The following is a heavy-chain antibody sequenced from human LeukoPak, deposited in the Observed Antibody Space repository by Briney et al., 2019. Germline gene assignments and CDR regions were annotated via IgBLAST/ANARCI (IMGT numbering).Heavy chain of an antibody. CDR1: GGSISSYY. V-gene: IGHV4-59*01. CDR2: IYYSGST. D-gene: IGHD5-12*01. J-gene: IGHJ4*02. Sequence: NTSETLSLTCTVSGGSISSYYWSWIRQPPGKGLEWIGYIYYSGSTNYNPSLKSRVTISVDTSKNRFSLKLSSVTAADTAVYYCARSKRISSGYRGYFDYWGQGTLVTVSS. CDR3: ARSKRISSGYRGYFDY.